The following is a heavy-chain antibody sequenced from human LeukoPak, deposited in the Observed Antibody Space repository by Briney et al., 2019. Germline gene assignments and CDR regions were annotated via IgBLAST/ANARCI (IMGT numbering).Heavy chain of an antibody. D-gene: IGHD6-13*01. J-gene: IGHJ4*02. CDR3: ARGAAGTGAADY. CDR1: GGSISSYY. Sequence: SETLSLTCTVSGGSISSYYWSWIRQPPGKGLEWIGYTHYSGSTKYNPSLKSRLTISVDSSKNQFSLRLSSVTAADTAVYFCARGAAGTGAADYWGQGTLVTVSS. V-gene: IGHV4-59*01. CDR2: THYSGST.